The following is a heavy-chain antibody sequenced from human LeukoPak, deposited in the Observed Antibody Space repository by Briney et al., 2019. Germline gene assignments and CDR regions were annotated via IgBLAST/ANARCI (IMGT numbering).Heavy chain of an antibody. V-gene: IGHV1-2*02. CDR3: ARDDDGMDV. J-gene: IGHJ6*02. CDR1: GYTFTGHY. CDR2: INPKSGGT. Sequence: ASVKVSCKTSGYTFTGHYIHWVRHAPGQGLEWMGWINPKSGGTNFAQKFQGRVTMTRDTSINTAYMELNRLTSDDTTVYYCARDDDGMDVWGQGTTVTVSS.